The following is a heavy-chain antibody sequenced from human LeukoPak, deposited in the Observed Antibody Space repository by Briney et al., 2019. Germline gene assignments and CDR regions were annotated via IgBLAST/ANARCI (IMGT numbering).Heavy chain of an antibody. CDR2: ISGSGGYT. D-gene: IGHD5-18*01. Sequence: QPGGSLRLSCAASGFTFSSYAMSWVRQAPGKGLEWVSAISGSGGYTYYADSVRGRFTISRDSSENTLYLQMNSLRAEDTAVYYGAKVAYSYGSSDFDYWGQGTVVSVCS. CDR1: GFTFSSYA. V-gene: IGHV3-23*01. J-gene: IGHJ4*02. CDR3: AKVAYSYGSSDFDY.